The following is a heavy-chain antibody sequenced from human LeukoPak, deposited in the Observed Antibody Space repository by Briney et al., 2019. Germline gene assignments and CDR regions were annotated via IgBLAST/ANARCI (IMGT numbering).Heavy chain of an antibody. Sequence: ASVKVSCKASGYTFTSYGISWVRQAPGQGLEWMGWISAYNGNTNCAQKLQGRVTMTTDTSTSTAYMELRSLRSDDTAVYYCARDLGRDYDFWSGYYTQHYFDYWGQGTLVTVSS. D-gene: IGHD3-3*01. J-gene: IGHJ4*02. V-gene: IGHV1-18*01. CDR2: ISAYNGNT. CDR1: GYTFTSYG. CDR3: ARDLGRDYDFWSGYYTQHYFDY.